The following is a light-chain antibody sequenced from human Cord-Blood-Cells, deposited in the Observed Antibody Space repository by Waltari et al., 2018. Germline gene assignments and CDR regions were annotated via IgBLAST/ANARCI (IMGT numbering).Light chain of an antibody. CDR2: DVS. CDR3: SSYTSSSTYV. J-gene: IGLJ1*01. V-gene: IGLV2-14*01. CDR1: SSDVGGYNY. Sequence: QSALTQPASVSGSPGQSITIPCTGTSSDVGGYNYVSWYQQHPGKAPKLMIYDVSNRPSEVSNRFSGSKSGNTASLTISGLQAEDEADYYCSSYTSSSTYVFGTGTKVTVL.